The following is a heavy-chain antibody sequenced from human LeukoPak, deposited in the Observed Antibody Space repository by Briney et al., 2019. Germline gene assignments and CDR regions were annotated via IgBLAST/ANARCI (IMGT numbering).Heavy chain of an antibody. D-gene: IGHD3-22*01. J-gene: IGHJ4*02. CDR3: ARGMDYYDNRGYTTDS. Sequence: GGSLRLSCAASGFTFSTYWMHWVRQVPGKGLVWVSRLNSDGSSTTYADAVKGRFTISRDNAKNTLYLQMNGLRVEDTAVYFCARGMDYYDNRGYTTDSWGQGTLVTVAS. CDR1: GFTFSTYW. CDR2: LNSDGSST. V-gene: IGHV3-74*01.